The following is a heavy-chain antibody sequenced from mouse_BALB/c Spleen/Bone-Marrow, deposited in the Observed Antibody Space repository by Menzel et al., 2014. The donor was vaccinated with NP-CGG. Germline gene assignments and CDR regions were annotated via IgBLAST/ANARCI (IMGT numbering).Heavy chain of an antibody. CDR3: ARYRYYGSSGWDY. V-gene: IGHV14-3*02. CDR1: GFNIKDTY. J-gene: IGHJ4*01. CDR2: IDPANGNT. D-gene: IGHD1-1*01. Sequence: VHVKQSGAELVKPGASVKSSCTASGFNIKDTYIHWVKQRPEQGLEWIGRIDPANGNTKYDPKFQGKATITADTSSNTAYLHLSSLTSEDTAVYYCARYRYYGSSGWDYWGQGTSVTVSS.